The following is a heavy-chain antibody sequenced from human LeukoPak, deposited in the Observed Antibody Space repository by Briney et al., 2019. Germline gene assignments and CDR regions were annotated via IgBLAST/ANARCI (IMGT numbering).Heavy chain of an antibody. D-gene: IGHD2-15*01. CDR3: ARVGALEYCSGGSCYSYHDAFDI. CDR1: GGSISSGSYY. J-gene: IGHJ3*02. V-gene: IGHV4-61*02. CDR2: IYTSGST. Sequence: SETLSLTCTVSGGSISSGSYYWSWIRQPAGKGLKWIGRIYTSGSTNHNPSLKSRVTISVDTSKNQFSLKLSSVTAADTAVYYCARVGALEYCSGGSCYSYHDAFDIWGQGTMVTVSS.